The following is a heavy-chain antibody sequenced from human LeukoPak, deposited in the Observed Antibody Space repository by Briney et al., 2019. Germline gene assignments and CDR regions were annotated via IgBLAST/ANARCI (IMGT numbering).Heavy chain of an antibody. CDR2: ISWNSGSI. J-gene: IGHJ4*02. D-gene: IGHD3-22*01. V-gene: IGHV3-9*01. CDR3: AKDGIGYDSSGPY. CDR1: GFTFDDYA. Sequence: GGSLRLSCAAPGFTFDDYAMHWVRQAPGKGLEWVSGISWNSGSIGYADSVKGRFTISRDNAKNSLYLQMNSLRAEDTALYYCAKDGIGYDSSGPYWGQGTLVTVSS.